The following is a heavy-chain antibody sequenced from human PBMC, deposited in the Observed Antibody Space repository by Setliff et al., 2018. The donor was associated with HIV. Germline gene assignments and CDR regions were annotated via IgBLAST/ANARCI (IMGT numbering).Heavy chain of an antibody. CDR1: GYTFTNYA. J-gene: IGHJ4*02. Sequence: ASVKVSCKASGYTFTNYAMHWVRQAPGQRLEWMGRINPNSGGTDYAQKFQGRVTMTRDTSIRTVYMELSSLRSDDTAVYYCARVPYSSGYWGQGTLVTVSS. CDR3: ARVPYSSGY. D-gene: IGHD6-19*01. V-gene: IGHV1-2*06. CDR2: INPNSGGT.